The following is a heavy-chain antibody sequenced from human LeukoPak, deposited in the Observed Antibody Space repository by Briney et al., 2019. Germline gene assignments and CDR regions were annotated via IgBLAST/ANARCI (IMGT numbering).Heavy chain of an antibody. D-gene: IGHD4-11*01. J-gene: IGHJ2*01. Sequence: PGGSLRLSCAASGFTFSSYWMHWVRQAPGKGLVWVSRLNTDGSSTSYADSVKGRFTTSRDNAKNTLYLQMNSLRAEDTAVYYCARVGTVTTLGYVDLWGRGTLVTVSS. CDR2: LNTDGSST. V-gene: IGHV3-74*01. CDR3: ARVGTVTTLGYVDL. CDR1: GFTFSSYW.